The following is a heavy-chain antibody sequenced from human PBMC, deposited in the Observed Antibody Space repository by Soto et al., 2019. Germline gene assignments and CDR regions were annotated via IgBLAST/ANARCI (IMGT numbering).Heavy chain of an antibody. CDR3: ARDRWFREFHLDY. Sequence: PSETLSLTCAGSGYSISSGYYWGWLRQPPGKGLEWIGSIYHGGSTYYNPSLNSRVTLSIDMTNNHVSLILNSVTAADTAVYYWARDRWFREFHLDYWGQGTLVTVSS. V-gene: IGHV4-38-2*02. CDR2: IYHGGST. D-gene: IGHD3-10*01. J-gene: IGHJ4*02. CDR1: GYSISSGYY.